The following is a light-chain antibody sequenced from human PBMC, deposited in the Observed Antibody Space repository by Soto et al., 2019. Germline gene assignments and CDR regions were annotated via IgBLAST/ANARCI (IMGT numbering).Light chain of an antibody. V-gene: IGLV2-23*01. J-gene: IGLJ1*01. CDR3: CSYAGSSNA. CDR2: EGS. CDR1: SSDVGSYKF. Sequence: QSALAQPASVSESPGQSITISCTGTSSDVGSYKFVSWYQQHPGKAPKLIVYEGSKRPSGVSNRFSGSKSGNTASLTISELQADDEADYYCCSYAGSSNAFGTGTKVTVL.